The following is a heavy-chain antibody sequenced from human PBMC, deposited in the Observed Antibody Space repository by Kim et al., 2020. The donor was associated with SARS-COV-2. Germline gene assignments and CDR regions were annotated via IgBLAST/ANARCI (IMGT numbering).Heavy chain of an antibody. D-gene: IGHD3-3*02. Sequence: SQTLSLTCAISGDSVSSNSAAWHWIRQSPSRGLEWLGRTYYRSKWYNDYAVSVKSRITINPDTSKNQFSLQLNSVTPEDTAVYYCASNRLYPVSFLAAWGQGTLVTVSS. J-gene: IGHJ5*02. CDR3: ASNRLYPVSFLAA. CDR2: TYYRSKWYN. V-gene: IGHV6-1*01. CDR1: GDSVSSNSAA.